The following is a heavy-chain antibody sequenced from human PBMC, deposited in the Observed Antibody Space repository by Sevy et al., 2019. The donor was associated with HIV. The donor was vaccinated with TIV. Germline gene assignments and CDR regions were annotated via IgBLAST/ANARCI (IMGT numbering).Heavy chain of an antibody. CDR3: AREGFDILTGYYTYYFDY. J-gene: IGHJ4*02. CDR2: VSYDGSNK. CDR1: GFTFSSYA. D-gene: IGHD3-9*01. V-gene: IGHV3-30*04. Sequence: GGSLRLSCAASGFTFSSYAMHWVRQAPVKGLEWVAVVSYDGSNKDYADSVKGRFTISRDNSKNTLYLQMNSLRAEDTAVYYCAREGFDILTGYYTYYFDYWGQGTLVTVSS.